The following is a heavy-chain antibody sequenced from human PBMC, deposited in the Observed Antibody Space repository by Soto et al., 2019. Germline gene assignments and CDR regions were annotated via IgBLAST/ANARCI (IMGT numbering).Heavy chain of an antibody. J-gene: IGHJ3*02. D-gene: IGHD3-9*01. Sequence: ASVKFSCKASGYRFTTYHINWVRQAPGQVLECMVWINTKTGTPSYXXGFTGRFXXSLDTSVSTAXLQIFXLKAEDTAVYYCASLVAGGFDICGQGTMVTXS. V-gene: IGHV7-4-1*01. CDR2: INTKTGTP. CDR1: GYRFTTYH. CDR3: ASLVAGGFDI.